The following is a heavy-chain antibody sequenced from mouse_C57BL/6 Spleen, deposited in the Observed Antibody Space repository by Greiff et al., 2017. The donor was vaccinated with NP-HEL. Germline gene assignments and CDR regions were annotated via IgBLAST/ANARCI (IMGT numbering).Heavy chain of an antibody. D-gene: IGHD2-1*01. CDR2: IRNKANGYTT. J-gene: IGHJ1*03. CDR1: GFTFTDYY. CDR3: ARWGNRRYFDV. V-gene: IGHV7-3*01. Sequence: EVKLVESGGGLVQPGGSLSFSCAASGFTFTDYYMRWVRQPPGKALEWLGFIRNKANGYTTEYSASVKGRFTISRDNSQSILYLQMNALRAEDSAAYYCARWGNRRYFDVWGTGTTVTVAS.